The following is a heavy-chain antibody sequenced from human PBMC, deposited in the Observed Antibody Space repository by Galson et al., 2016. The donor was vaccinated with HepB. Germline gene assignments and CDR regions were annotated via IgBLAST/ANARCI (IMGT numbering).Heavy chain of an antibody. D-gene: IGHD6-13*01. V-gene: IGHV2-5*08. CDR3: AHTNTAVAAAR. CDR1: GFSLNTNGVC. J-gene: IGHJ4*02. CDR2: IYWDDDK. Sequence: PALVKPTQTLTLTCTFSGFSLNTNGVCVSWIRQPPGKALEWLALIYWDDDKRYSPSLKHRLSITKDTSKNQVVLTMTNMDPVDTATYFCAHTNTAVAAARWGQGTRVTVSS.